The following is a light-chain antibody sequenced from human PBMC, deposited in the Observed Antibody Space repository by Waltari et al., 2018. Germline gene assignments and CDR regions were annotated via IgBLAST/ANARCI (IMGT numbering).Light chain of an antibody. Sequence: DIQMTQSPSSLSASVGARVTITCQASHDISNYLNWYQQKSGKAPKLLIYDASDLETGVPSRFSGSGSGTDFTFTISSLQPEDIAIYYCQQYDNLPRTFGQGTKVEIK. J-gene: IGKJ1*01. CDR3: QQYDNLPRT. V-gene: IGKV1-33*01. CDR2: DAS. CDR1: HDISNY.